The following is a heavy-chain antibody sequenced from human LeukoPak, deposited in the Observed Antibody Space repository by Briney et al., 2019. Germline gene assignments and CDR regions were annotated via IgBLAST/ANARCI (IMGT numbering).Heavy chain of an antibody. CDR1: GYTFTGYY. Sequence: ASVKVSCKASGYTFTGYYMHWVRQAPGQGLEWMGWINPNSGGTNYAQKFQGRVTMTRDTSISTAYMELSRLRSDDTAVYYCARAPSYCDFWSGYSYYYYYMDVWGKGTTVTVSS. V-gene: IGHV1-2*02. D-gene: IGHD3-3*01. CDR3: ARAPSYCDFWSGYSYYYYYMDV. J-gene: IGHJ6*03. CDR2: INPNSGGT.